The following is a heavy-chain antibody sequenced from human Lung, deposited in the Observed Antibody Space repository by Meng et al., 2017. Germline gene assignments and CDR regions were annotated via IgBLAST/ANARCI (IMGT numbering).Heavy chain of an antibody. V-gene: IGHV3-21*06. J-gene: IGHJ2*01. CDR3: ARPPTESYYSGYFWYFDL. Sequence: EVQLVESGGGLVKRGGSLRLSCAASGFSFSTYNMNWVRQAPGKGLEWVSSISSSSSYVYYSDSVNGRFTISRDNAKNSLYLQMNSLRAEDTAVYYCARPPTESYYSGYFWYFDLWGRGTLVTVSS. D-gene: IGHD5-12*01. CDR2: ISSSSSYV. CDR1: GFSFSTYN.